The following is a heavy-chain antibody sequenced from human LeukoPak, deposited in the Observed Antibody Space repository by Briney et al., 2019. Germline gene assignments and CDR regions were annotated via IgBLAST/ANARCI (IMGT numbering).Heavy chain of an antibody. Sequence: GGSLRLSCVPSGFTLNNHDINYFRQPPGKGREWVSFISISGTSIHYADAVRGRFTISRDNAKNSLHLQMNNLRAEDTSTYDCLTNESGGGTLHVYWGQGNLVTVSS. J-gene: IGHJ4*02. CDR2: ISISGTSI. CDR3: LTNESGGGTLHVY. V-gene: IGHV3-48*03. CDR1: GFTLNNHD. D-gene: IGHD3-16*01.